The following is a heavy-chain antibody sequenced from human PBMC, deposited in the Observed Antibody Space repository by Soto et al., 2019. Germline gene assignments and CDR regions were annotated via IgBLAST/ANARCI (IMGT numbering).Heavy chain of an antibody. V-gene: IGHV1-69*02. D-gene: IGHD2-15*01. CDR3: ARGGCSGCSCYHNWFDP. J-gene: IGHJ5*02. CDR2: IIPILGIA. Sequence: QVQLVQSGAEVKKPGSSVKVSCKASGGTFSSYTISWVRQAPGQGLEWMGRIIPILGIANYAQKFQGRVTITADKPTSTAYMELSRLRSEDTAVDYCARGGCSGCSCYHNWFDPWGQGTLVTVSS. CDR1: GGTFSSYT.